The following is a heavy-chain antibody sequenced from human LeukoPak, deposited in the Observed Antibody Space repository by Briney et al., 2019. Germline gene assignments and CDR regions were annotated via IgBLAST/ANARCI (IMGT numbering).Heavy chain of an antibody. CDR1: GFTFSDYR. D-gene: IGHD3-22*01. Sequence: PGGSLRLSCAASGFTFSDYRINWVRQAPGKGLEWVSYINPTSTTIYYADAVRGRFTISRDNAKNSVYLQMNSLRAEDTALYYCVRLSRNIDRSDYYYYYNFWGQGILVTVSS. J-gene: IGHJ4*02. CDR3: VRLSRNIDRSDYYYYYNF. V-gene: IGHV3-48*04. CDR2: INPTSTTI.